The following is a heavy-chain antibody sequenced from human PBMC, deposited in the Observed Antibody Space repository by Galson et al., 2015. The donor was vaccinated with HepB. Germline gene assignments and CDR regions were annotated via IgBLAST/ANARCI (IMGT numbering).Heavy chain of an antibody. J-gene: IGHJ4*02. CDR2: IYSGGST. CDR1: GFTVSRNY. V-gene: IGHV3-53*01. D-gene: IGHD6-13*01. Sequence: LRLSCAASGFTVSRNYMSWVRQAPGKGLEWVSDIYSGGSTYYADSVKGRFTVSRDNSKNTLFLQMNSLRAEDTAVYYCARGYSSGWYSGLGYWGQGTLVTVSS. CDR3: ARGYSSGWYSGLGY.